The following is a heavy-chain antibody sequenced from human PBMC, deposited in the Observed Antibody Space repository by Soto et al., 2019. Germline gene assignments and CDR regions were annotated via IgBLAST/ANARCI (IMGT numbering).Heavy chain of an antibody. CDR1: GDSISAYY. CDR2: IHSNGNT. D-gene: IGHD3-10*01. CDR3: ARHESPVRFDY. J-gene: IGHJ4*02. Sequence: HVQLQESGPGLVKPSETLSLTCTVSGDSISAYYLNWIRQPPGKGLEWLGYIHSNGNTIYNPSLRSRVTISVDTSNNQFSLTVTSVTAADTAMYYCARHESPVRFDYWGQGILVYVSS. V-gene: IGHV4-59*08.